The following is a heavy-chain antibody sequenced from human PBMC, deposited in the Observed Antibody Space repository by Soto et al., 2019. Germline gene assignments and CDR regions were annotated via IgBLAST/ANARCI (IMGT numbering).Heavy chain of an antibody. CDR1: GYKFSSDW. V-gene: IGHV5-51*01. D-gene: IGHD6-13*01. J-gene: IGHJ1*01. Sequence: GESLQISCKGSGYKFSSDWIGWVRQMPGKSLEWMGIIYPGDSDTRYSPSFQGQVTISADNSISTAYLQWSSPKASDSAIYYCARVGATWYGYFHHWGQGTLVTVSS. CDR2: IYPGDSDT. CDR3: ARVGATWYGYFHH.